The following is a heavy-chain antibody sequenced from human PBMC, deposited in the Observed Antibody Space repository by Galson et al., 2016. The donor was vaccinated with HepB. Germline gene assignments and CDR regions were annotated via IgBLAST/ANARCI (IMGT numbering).Heavy chain of an antibody. J-gene: IGHJ6*03. Sequence: SLRLSCAASTFTFSDYSMNWVRQAPGKGLEWVSFISGRSSYIYYADSVEGRFTVSRDNAKNSLYLQMNSLRAEDTAVYYCARVSPVYYYYYMDVWGRGTTVTVS. V-gene: IGHV3-21*01. CDR1: TFTFSDYS. CDR2: ISGRSSYI. CDR3: ARVSPVYYYYYMDV.